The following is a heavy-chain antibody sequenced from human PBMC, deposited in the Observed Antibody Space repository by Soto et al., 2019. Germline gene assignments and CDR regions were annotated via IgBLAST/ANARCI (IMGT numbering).Heavy chain of an antibody. Sequence: GRLWQTGAAERKLGASVMVTFKTYAPRLSIFSLTWVRRAPGQGRQWMGWGLPITRSTDYAKKFQGRMTITADGSASTFYMELSSLRSDDTAIYYCATIILRGGPLYFEDVGQGSLITVSS. D-gene: IGHD3-3*01. CDR2: GLPITRST. J-gene: IGHJ1*01. CDR3: ATIILRGGPLYFED. V-gene: IGHV1-69*01. CDR1: APRLSIFS.